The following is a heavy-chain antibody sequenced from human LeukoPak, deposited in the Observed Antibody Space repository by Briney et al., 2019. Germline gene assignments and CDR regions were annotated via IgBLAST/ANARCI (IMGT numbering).Heavy chain of an antibody. J-gene: IGHJ4*02. D-gene: IGHD5-18*01. CDR1: GYTFTSYG. CDR3: ARNPSWIQLWLFDY. V-gene: IGHV1-18*01. Sequence: ASVKVSCKASGYTFTSYGISWVRQAPGQGLEWMGWISAYNGNTNYAQKLQGRVTMTTDTSTSTAYMELRSLRSDDTAVYYCARNPSWIQLWLFDYWGQGTLVTVSS. CDR2: ISAYNGNT.